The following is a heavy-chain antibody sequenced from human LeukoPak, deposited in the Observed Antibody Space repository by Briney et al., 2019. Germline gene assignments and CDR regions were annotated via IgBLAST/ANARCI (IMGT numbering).Heavy chain of an antibody. CDR2: IIASGGST. D-gene: IGHD6-13*01. CDR3: ARDPERYSSSWSYFDY. Sequence: GALKVSCKASVYTFTSYYMHWGGQAPGQGLEWMGIIIASGGSTSYAQKFQGRVTMTRDTSTSTVYMELSSLRSEDTAVYSCARDPERYSSSWSYFDYWGQGTLVTVSS. V-gene: IGHV1-46*01. CDR1: VYTFTSYY. J-gene: IGHJ4*02.